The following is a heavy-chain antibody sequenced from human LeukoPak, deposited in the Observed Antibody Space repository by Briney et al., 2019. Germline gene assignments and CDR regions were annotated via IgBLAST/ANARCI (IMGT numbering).Heavy chain of an antibody. V-gene: IGHV4-39*07. Sequence: SETLSLTCSVSGDSIDSVSYYWGWIRQAPGKGPEWIASIDYSGRTFYNPSLRSRVTISVDTSNNDFSLNLTSVTAADTAVYYCARDSLIAAAGITWGQGTLVTVSS. J-gene: IGHJ5*02. CDR3: ARDSLIAAAGIT. D-gene: IGHD6-13*01. CDR1: GDSIDSVSYY. CDR2: IDYSGRT.